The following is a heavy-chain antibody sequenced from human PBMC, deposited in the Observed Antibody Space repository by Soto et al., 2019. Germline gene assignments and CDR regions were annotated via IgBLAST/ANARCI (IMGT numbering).Heavy chain of an antibody. CDR1: GGSISTYY. J-gene: IGHJ4*02. CDR3: ARGILSGYLPFDY. V-gene: IGHV4-59*01. CDR2: IYYSGST. Sequence: PSETLSLTCTVSGGSISTYYWSWIRQPPGKGLEWIGYIYYSGSTNYNPSLKSRVTMSVDTSKNQFSLKLSSVTDADTAVYFCARGILSGYLPFDYWGQGALVTVSS. D-gene: IGHD3-22*01.